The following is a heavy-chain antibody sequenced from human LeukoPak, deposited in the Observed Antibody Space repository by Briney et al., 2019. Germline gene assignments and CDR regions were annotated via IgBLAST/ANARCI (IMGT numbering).Heavy chain of an antibody. CDR2: MNPNSGNT. J-gene: IGHJ5*02. Sequence: GASVKVSCKASGYTFTSCDIIWVRQATGQGLEWMGWMNPNSGNTGYAQKFQGRVTMTRNTSISTAYMELSSLRSEDTAVYYCARGGEWNYDYIWGSYSPYGNWFDPWGQGTLVTVSS. CDR1: GYTFTSCD. D-gene: IGHD3-16*01. CDR3: ARGGEWNYDYIWGSYSPYGNWFDP. V-gene: IGHV1-8*01.